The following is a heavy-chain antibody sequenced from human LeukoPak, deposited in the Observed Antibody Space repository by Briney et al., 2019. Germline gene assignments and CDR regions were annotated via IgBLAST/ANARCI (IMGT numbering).Heavy chain of an antibody. CDR2: IKQDGSEK. CDR1: GFTLSSYW. J-gene: IGHJ4*02. Sequence: PGGSLRLSCAVSGFTLSSYWMSWVRQAPGKGLEWVGNIKQDGSEKYYVDSVKGRFTISRDNAKKSLYLQMNSLRAEDTAVYYCARHFIGYSYGIDYWGQGTLVTVSS. CDR3: ARHFIGYSYGIDY. V-gene: IGHV3-7*01. D-gene: IGHD5-18*01.